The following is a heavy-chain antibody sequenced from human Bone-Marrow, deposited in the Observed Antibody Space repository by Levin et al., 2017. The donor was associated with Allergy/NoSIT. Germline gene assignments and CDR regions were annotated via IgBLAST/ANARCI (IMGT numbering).Heavy chain of an antibody. CDR1: GGSISSYY. D-gene: IGHD3-3*01. Sequence: SETLSLTCTVSGGSISSYYWSWIRQPPGKGLEWIGYIYYSGSTNYNPSLKSRVTISVDTSKNQFSLKLSSVTAADTAVYYCARSSPPNYDFWSGSAFWFDPWGQGTLVTVSS. V-gene: IGHV4-59*01. CDR3: ARSSPPNYDFWSGSAFWFDP. J-gene: IGHJ5*02. CDR2: IYYSGST.